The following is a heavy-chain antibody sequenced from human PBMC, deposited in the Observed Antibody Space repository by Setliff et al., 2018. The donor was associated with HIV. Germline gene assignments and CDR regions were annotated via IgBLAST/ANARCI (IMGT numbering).Heavy chain of an antibody. CDR3: ARDHPRREYYDSSGYVPDY. V-gene: IGHV3-7*03. Sequence: PGGSLRLSCAVSGFTFRNSWMSWVRQAPGKGLEWVANIKQDGSEKYYVDSVKGRFTISRDNAKNSLFLQMSSLRVEDTAVYYCARDHPRREYYDSSGYVPDYWGQGTLVTVSS. J-gene: IGHJ4*02. CDR2: IKQDGSEK. D-gene: IGHD3-22*01. CDR1: GFTFRNSW.